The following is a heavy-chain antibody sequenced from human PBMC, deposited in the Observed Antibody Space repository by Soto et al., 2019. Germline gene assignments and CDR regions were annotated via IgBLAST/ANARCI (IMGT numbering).Heavy chain of an antibody. V-gene: IGHV3-30-3*01. D-gene: IGHD2-21*02. CDR2: ISYDGNNK. Sequence: ESGGGVVQPGRSLRLSCAASGFPFSSYAMHWVRQAPGKGLEWVAVISYDGNNKYYPDSVKGRFTISRDNSKNTLYLQMSSLRGEDTAVYYCAREEMTRYYFDYWGQGTLITVSS. CDR1: GFPFSSYA. CDR3: AREEMTRYYFDY. J-gene: IGHJ4*02.